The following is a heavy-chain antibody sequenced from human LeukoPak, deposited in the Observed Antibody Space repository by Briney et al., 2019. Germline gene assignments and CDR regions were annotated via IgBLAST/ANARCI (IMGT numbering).Heavy chain of an antibody. CDR1: GFTFSSYG. Sequence: PGRSLRLSCAASGFTFSSYGMHWVRQAPGKGLEGVAVISYDGSNKYYADSVKGRFTISRDNSKNTLYLQMNSLRAEDTAVYYCAKVYGDYVYYYYGMDVWGQGTTVTVSS. D-gene: IGHD4-17*01. V-gene: IGHV3-30*18. CDR2: ISYDGSNK. J-gene: IGHJ6*02. CDR3: AKVYGDYVYYYYGMDV.